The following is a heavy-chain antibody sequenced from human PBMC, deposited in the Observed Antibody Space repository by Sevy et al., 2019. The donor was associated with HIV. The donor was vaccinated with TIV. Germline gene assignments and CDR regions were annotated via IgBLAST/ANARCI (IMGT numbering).Heavy chain of an antibody. CDR1: GFTFSSYA. J-gene: IGHJ4*02. V-gene: IGHV3-23*01. Sequence: GGSLRLSCAASGFTFSSYAMSWVRQAPGKGLEWVSGISASGGVALYADSVKGRFTISRDNSKNTLYVQMNSLRAEDTALYYCARWEGSREGNSGPSYYFGHWGQGTLVTVSS. D-gene: IGHD3-10*01. CDR3: ARWEGSREGNSGPSYYFGH. CDR2: ISASGGVA.